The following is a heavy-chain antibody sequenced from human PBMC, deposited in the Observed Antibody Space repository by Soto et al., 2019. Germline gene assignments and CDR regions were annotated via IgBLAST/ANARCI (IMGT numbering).Heavy chain of an antibody. CDR1: GVSIHNSHSF. J-gene: IGHJ5*01. CDR2: VYYSGGA. Sequence: ETLSLTCAVSGVSIHNSHSFWGWIRQPPGKGLEFIANVYYSGGAHYNPSFKSRVTISVDTATNQVSLRMSSVTAADTAVYFCGRVVEGATRHTDFDSWGQGTLVTVSS. V-gene: IGHV4-39*01. D-gene: IGHD2-21*01. CDR3: GRVVEGATRHTDFDS.